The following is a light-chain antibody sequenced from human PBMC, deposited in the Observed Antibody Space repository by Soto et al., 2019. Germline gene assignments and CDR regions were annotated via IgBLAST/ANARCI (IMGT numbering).Light chain of an antibody. J-gene: IGLJ2*01. CDR2: SNN. CDR1: SSNIGSNT. CDR3: AAWDDSLSGVV. Sequence: QSVLTQPPSASGTPGQRVTISCSGSSSNIGSNTVNWYQQLPGTAPKLLIFSNNQRPSGVAARFSGSKSGTSASLAISGLQSEDEDDYYCAAWDDSLSGVVFGGGTKLTVL. V-gene: IGLV1-44*01.